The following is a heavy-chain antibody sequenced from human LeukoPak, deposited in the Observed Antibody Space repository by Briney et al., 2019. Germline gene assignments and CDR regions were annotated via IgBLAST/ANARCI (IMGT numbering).Heavy chain of an antibody. CDR1: GYTFTSYF. J-gene: IGHJ3*02. D-gene: IGHD2-21*02. Sequence: GASVKVSCKASGYTFTSYFMHWVRQAPGQGLEWLGMINPSGSTTTYAQKFQGRVTMTRDTSTSTVYMELSSLRSEDTAVYYCAREEREYCGGVCNDAFDIWGQGTMVTVSS. V-gene: IGHV1-46*01. CDR2: INPSGSTT. CDR3: AREEREYCGGVCNDAFDI.